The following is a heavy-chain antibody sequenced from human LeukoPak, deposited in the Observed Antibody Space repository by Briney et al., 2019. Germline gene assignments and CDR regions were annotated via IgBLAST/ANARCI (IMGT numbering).Heavy chain of an antibody. J-gene: IGHJ1*01. Sequence: ASVKVSCKASGYTFTSYGISWVRQAPGQGLEWMGWISAYNGNANYAQKLQGRVTMTTDTSTSTAYMELRSLRSDDTAVYYCARDVGYCSGGSCYPTEYFQHWGQGTLVTVSS. CDR3: ARDVGYCSGGSCYPTEYFQH. D-gene: IGHD2-15*01. CDR1: GYTFTSYG. V-gene: IGHV1-18*01. CDR2: ISAYNGNA.